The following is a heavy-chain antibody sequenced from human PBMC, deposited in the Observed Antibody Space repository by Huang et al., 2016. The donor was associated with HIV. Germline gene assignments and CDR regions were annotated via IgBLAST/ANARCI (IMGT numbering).Heavy chain of an antibody. V-gene: IGHV3-48*01. CDR1: EFTFSQFG. CDR2: ISSTTTNK. CDR3: ARGGITSLWK. D-gene: IGHD1-20*01. Sequence: LVESGGGLVQLGGSLRLSCVGSEFTFSQFGLNWVRQAPGKGLVWGSYISSTTTNKYYGDSGKGRFSISRDNAKKSLYLQMKNLGVEDTEIYYCARGGITSLWKWGQGTLVTVSS. J-gene: IGHJ4*02.